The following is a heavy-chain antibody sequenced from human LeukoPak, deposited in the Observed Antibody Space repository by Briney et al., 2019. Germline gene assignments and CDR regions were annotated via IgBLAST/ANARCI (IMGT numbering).Heavy chain of an antibody. CDR1: GFTFDDYA. Sequence: GGSLRLSCAASGFTFDDYAMHWVRQAPGKGLEWVSGISWNSGSIGYADSVKGRFTISRDNAKNSLYLQMNSLRAEDTALYYCAKDIGDGFDYWGQGTLVTVSS. D-gene: IGHD5-24*01. J-gene: IGHJ4*02. CDR2: ISWNSGSI. CDR3: AKDIGDGFDY. V-gene: IGHV3-9*01.